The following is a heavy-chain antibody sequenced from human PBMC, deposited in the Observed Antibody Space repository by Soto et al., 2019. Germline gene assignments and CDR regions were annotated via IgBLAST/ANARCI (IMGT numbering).Heavy chain of an antibody. Sequence: GGSLRLSCAASGFTFSSYALHWVRQVPGKGLEWVAVISYDGSNKYYADSVKGRFTISRDNSKNTLYLQMNSLRAEDTAVYYCAREQSVTIFGVVIRGYFDYWGQGT. CDR2: ISYDGSNK. CDR3: AREQSVTIFGVVIRGYFDY. J-gene: IGHJ4*02. V-gene: IGHV3-30-3*01. D-gene: IGHD3-3*01. CDR1: GFTFSSYA.